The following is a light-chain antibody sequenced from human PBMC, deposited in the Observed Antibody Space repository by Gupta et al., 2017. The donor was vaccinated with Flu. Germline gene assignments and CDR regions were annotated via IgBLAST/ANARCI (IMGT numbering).Light chain of an antibody. CDR1: QSVSSY. Sequence: GERATLACRSSQSVSSYLAWYQQKPGQAPRLLISDASNRATGIPARFSGSGSGTDFTLTITSLEPEDFAVYYCQQRSSWPLTFGGGTKVEIK. V-gene: IGKV3-11*01. CDR2: DAS. J-gene: IGKJ4*01. CDR3: QQRSSWPLT.